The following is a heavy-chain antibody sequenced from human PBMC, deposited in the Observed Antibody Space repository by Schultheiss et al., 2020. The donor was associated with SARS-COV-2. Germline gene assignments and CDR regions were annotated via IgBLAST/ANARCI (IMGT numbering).Heavy chain of an antibody. D-gene: IGHD6-19*01. CDR1: GGSISSGSYY. V-gene: IGHV4-61*10. CDR3: AREPSGWTRSGFDY. J-gene: IGHJ4*02. Sequence: SETLSLTCTVSGGSISSGSYYWSWIRQPAGKGLEWIGYIYYSGSTNYNPSLKSRVTISVDTSKNQFSLKLSSVTAADTAVYYCAREPSGWTRSGFDYWGQGALVTVSS. CDR2: IYYSGST.